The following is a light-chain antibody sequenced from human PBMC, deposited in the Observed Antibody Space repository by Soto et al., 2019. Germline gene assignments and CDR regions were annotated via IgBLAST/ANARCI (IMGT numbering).Light chain of an antibody. CDR3: QSYDSSLGGSYV. J-gene: IGLJ1*01. Sequence: QPVLTQPPSVSGAPGQRVTISCTGSSSNIGAGYDVHWYQRLPGTAPKVLIYGNNNRPSGVPDRFSGSKSGTSASLAITGLQAEDEADYYCQSYDSSLGGSYVFGTGTKVTVL. V-gene: IGLV1-40*01. CDR2: GNN. CDR1: SSNIGAGYD.